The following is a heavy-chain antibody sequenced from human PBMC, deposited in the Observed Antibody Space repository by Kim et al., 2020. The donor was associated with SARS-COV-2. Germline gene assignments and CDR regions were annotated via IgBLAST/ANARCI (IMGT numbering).Heavy chain of an antibody. CDR3: ARDRVIAVAEPYFDY. CDR1: GYTFTSYY. J-gene: IGHJ4*02. V-gene: IGHV1-46*04. CDR2: SNPSGGNT. D-gene: IGHD6-19*01. Sequence: ASVKVSCKASGYTFTSYYMHWVRQAPGQGLEWMGISNPSGGNTSYAQKLQDRVTMTRDTSTSTGYIELSSLRSEDTAVYYCARDRVIAVAEPYFDYWGQG.